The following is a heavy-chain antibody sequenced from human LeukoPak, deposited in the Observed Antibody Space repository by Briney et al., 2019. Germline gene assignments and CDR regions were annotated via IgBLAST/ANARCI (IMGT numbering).Heavy chain of an antibody. V-gene: IGHV1-2*04. CDR3: ARLGLIAVAGTDYYYYGMDV. CDR1: GYTFTGYY. J-gene: IGHJ6*02. CDR2: INPNSGGT. D-gene: IGHD6-19*01. Sequence: ASVKVSCKASGYTFTGYYMHWVRQAPGQGLEWMGWINPNSGGTNYAQKFQGWVTMTRDTSIGTAYMELSRLRSDDTAVYYCARLGLIAVAGTDYYYYGMDVWGQGTTVTVSS.